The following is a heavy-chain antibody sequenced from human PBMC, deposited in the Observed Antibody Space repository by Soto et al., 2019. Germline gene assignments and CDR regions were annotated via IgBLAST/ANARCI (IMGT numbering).Heavy chain of an antibody. V-gene: IGHV3-21*01. CDR1: GFTFSSYG. J-gene: IGHJ6*02. CDR3: ARDQGIVVGYYYYGMDV. CDR2: ISYSRSNI. D-gene: IGHD2-15*01. Sequence: GGSLRLSWAASGFTFSSYGMHWVRQAPGKGLEWVSSISYSRSNIYYADSVKGRFTISRDNAKNSLYLQMNGLRAEDTAVYYCARDQGIVVGYYYYGMDVWGQGTTVTVS.